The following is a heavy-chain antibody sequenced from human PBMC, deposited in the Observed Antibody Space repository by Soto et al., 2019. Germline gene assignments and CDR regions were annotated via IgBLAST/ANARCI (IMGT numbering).Heavy chain of an antibody. CDR3: AREAYYYDVGGYYYGMDV. V-gene: IGHV3-48*03. J-gene: IGHJ6*02. D-gene: IGHD3-22*01. Sequence: GGSLRLSCAASGFTFSSYEMNWVRQAPGKGLEWVSYISSSGSTIYYADSVKGRFTISRDNAKNSLYLQMNSLRAEDTAVYYCAREAYYYDVGGYYYGMDVWGQGTTVTVSS. CDR1: GFTFSSYE. CDR2: ISSSGSTI.